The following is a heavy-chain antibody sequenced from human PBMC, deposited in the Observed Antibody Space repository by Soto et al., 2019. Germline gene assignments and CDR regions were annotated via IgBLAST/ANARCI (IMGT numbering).Heavy chain of an antibody. J-gene: IGHJ3*02. CDR1: GFPFSDLW. D-gene: IGHD3-16*01. Sequence: EVQLVESGGGLIQPGGSLRLSCTASGFPFSDLWMHWVRQAPGKGLEWVSRISHAGSSTSHADSVRGRFIISRDNAKNTVYLPMNRLRAEDTAVYYCTSLSVAVDYFAFDIWGKGTLV. CDR2: ISHAGSST. CDR3: TSLSVAVDYFAFDI. V-gene: IGHV3-74*01.